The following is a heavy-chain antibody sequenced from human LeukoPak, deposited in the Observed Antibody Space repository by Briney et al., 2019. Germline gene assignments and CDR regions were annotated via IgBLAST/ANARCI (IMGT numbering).Heavy chain of an antibody. Sequence: GASVKVSCKASGGTFSSYAISWVRQAPGQGLEWMGGIIPSFGTANYAQKFQGRVTITADESTSTAYMELSSLRSEDTAVYYCARDPDHYYDSSGYYLGAFDIWGQGTMVTVSS. D-gene: IGHD3-22*01. J-gene: IGHJ3*02. V-gene: IGHV1-69*13. CDR2: IIPSFGTA. CDR3: ARDPDHYYDSSGYYLGAFDI. CDR1: GGTFSSYA.